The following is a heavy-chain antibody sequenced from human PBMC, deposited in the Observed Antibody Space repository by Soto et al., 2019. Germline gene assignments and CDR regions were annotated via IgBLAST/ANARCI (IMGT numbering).Heavy chain of an antibody. D-gene: IGHD3-10*01. CDR2: IYYSGST. V-gene: IGHV4-31*01. J-gene: IGHJ4*02. CDR1: DGSISSGGYY. CDR3: ARGRFGPFDY. Sequence: QVQLQESGPGLVKPSQTLSLTCTVSDGSISSGGYYWSWIRQHPGKGLEWIGYIYYSGSTYYNPSLKSPVTISVDTSKNPFALKLSSVTAADTAVYYCARGRFGPFDYWGQGTLVTVSS.